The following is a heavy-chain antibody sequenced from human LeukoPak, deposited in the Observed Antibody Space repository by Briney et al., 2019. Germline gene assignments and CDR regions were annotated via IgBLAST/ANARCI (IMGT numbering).Heavy chain of an antibody. D-gene: IGHD6-13*01. Sequence: GASVKVSCKASGGTFSSYAISWVRQAPGQGLEWMGRIIPILGIANYAQKFQGRVTMTRDTSTSTVYMELSSLRSEDTAVYYCASIAAADSDYWGQGTLVTVSS. CDR2: IIPILGIA. CDR1: GGTFSSYA. V-gene: IGHV1-69*04. J-gene: IGHJ4*02. CDR3: ASIAAADSDY.